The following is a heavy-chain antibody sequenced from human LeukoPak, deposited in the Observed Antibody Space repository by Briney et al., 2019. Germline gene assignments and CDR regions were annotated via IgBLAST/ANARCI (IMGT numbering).Heavy chain of an antibody. V-gene: IGHV4-59*08. CDR3: ARGERSYYYDSSGTFDY. CDR1: GGSISNY. J-gene: IGHJ4*02. CDR2: IYYSGST. D-gene: IGHD3-22*01. Sequence: SGTLSLTCTVSGGSISNYWSWIRQPPGKGLEWIGYIYYSGSTYYNPSLKSRVTISVDTSKNQFSLKLSSVTAADTAVYYCARGERSYYYDSSGTFDYWGQGTLVTVSS.